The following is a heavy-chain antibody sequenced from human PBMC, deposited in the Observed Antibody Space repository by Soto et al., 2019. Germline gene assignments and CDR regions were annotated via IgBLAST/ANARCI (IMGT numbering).Heavy chain of an antibody. V-gene: IGHV3-33*01. J-gene: IGHJ6*02. CDR2: IWYDGSNK. CDR3: ARSRDGYSFYFYYGMDG. CDR1: GFTFSSYG. D-gene: IGHD4-4*01. Sequence: GGSLRLSCAASGFTFSSYGMHWVRQAPGKGLEWVAVIWYDGSNKYYADSVKGRFTISRDNSKNTLYLQMNSLRAEDTAVYYCARSRDGYSFYFYYGMDGWGQGTTVTVSS.